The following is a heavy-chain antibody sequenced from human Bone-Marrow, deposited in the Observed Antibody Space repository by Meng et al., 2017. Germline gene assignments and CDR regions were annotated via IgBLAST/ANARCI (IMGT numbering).Heavy chain of an antibody. CDR3: ARDGGEGITMVRGTVYAFDI. Sequence: GESLKISCAASGFTFGSYSMNWVRQAPEKGLEWVSSISSSSSYIYYADSVKGRFTISRDNAKNSLYLQMNSLRAEDTAVYYCARDGGEGITMVRGTVYAFDIWGQGTMVTVSS. J-gene: IGHJ3*02. CDR2: ISSSSSYI. V-gene: IGHV3-21*01. D-gene: IGHD3-10*01. CDR1: GFTFGSYS.